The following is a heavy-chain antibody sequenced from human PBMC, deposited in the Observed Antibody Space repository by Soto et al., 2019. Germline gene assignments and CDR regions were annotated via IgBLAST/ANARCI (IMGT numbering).Heavy chain of an antibody. CDR1: GFTFSSYA. D-gene: IGHD3-9*01. CDR2: ISGSGGST. Sequence: PGGSLRLSCAASGFTFSSYAMSWVRQAPGKGLEWVSAISGSGGSTYYADSVKGRFTISRDNSKNTLYLQMNSLRAEDTAVYYCAKYPETGSLPKYYFDYWGQGTLVTVSS. CDR3: AKYPETGSLPKYYFDY. J-gene: IGHJ4*02. V-gene: IGHV3-23*01.